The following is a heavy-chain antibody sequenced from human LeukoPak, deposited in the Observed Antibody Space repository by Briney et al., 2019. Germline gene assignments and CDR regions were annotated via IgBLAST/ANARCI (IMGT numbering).Heavy chain of an antibody. Sequence: GASVKVSCKASGGTFSSYAISWVRQAPGQGLEWMGGIIPIFGTANYAQKFQGRVTITADESTSTAYMELSSLRSEDTAVYYCARSRPGGGGYCSSTSCRDYYYYGMDVWGKGTTVTVSS. CDR2: IIPIFGTA. J-gene: IGHJ6*04. V-gene: IGHV1-69*13. D-gene: IGHD2-2*01. CDR3: ARSRPGGGGYCSSTSCRDYYYYGMDV. CDR1: GGTFSSYA.